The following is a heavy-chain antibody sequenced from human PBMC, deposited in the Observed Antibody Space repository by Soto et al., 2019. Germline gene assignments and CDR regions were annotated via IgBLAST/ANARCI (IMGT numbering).Heavy chain of an antibody. V-gene: IGHV1-69*01. CDR1: GGTFSRYA. CDR2: IIPIFGTA. J-gene: IGHJ4*02. CDR3: ARDPRGYNLVEYFDY. D-gene: IGHD5-12*01. Sequence: QVQLVQSGAEVKKPGSSVKVSCKASGGTFSRYAISWVRQAPGQGLEWMGGIIPIFGTANYAQKFQGRVTSTADESTSPAYMELSSLRSEDTAVYYCARDPRGYNLVEYFDYWGQGTLVTVSS.